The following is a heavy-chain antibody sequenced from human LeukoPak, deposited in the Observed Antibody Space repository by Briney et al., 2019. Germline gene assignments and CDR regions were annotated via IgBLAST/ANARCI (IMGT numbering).Heavy chain of an antibody. D-gene: IGHD3-10*01. Sequence: PGGSLRLSCAASGFTFSDYYMSWIRQAPGKGLEWVSYISSSGSTIYYADSVKGRFTISRDNAKNSLYLQMNSPRAEDTAVYYCARDFFMVRGVMDYWGQGTLVTVSS. CDR2: ISSSGSTI. CDR1: GFTFSDYY. CDR3: ARDFFMVRGVMDY. J-gene: IGHJ4*02. V-gene: IGHV3-11*04.